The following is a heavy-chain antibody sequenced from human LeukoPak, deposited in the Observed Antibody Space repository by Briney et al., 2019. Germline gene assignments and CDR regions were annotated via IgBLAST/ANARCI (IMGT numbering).Heavy chain of an antibody. CDR3: AKLAHYDFSSGYYLDY. J-gene: IGHJ4*02. D-gene: IGHD3-3*01. V-gene: IGHV3-30*02. CDR1: GFTFSSYG. CDR2: IRYDGSNK. Sequence: GGSLRLSCAASGFTFSSYGMHWVRQAPGNGLEWVAFIRYDGSNKYYADSVKGRFTISRANSKNTLYLQMNSLRAEDTAVYYCAKLAHYDFSSGYYLDYWGQGTLVTVSS.